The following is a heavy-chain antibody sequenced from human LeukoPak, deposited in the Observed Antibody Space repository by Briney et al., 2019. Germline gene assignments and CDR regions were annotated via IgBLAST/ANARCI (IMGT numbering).Heavy chain of an antibody. J-gene: IGHJ3*02. CDR1: GGSFSGYY. Sequence: SETLSLTCAVYGGSFSGYYWSWIRQPPGKGLEWIGEINHSGSTNYNPSLKSRVTISVDTSKKQFSLKLSSVTAADTAVYYCARGERLNTMTQGGCAFDIWGQGTMVTVSS. V-gene: IGHV4-34*01. CDR2: INHSGST. CDR3: ARGERLNTMTQGGCAFDI. D-gene: IGHD3-22*01.